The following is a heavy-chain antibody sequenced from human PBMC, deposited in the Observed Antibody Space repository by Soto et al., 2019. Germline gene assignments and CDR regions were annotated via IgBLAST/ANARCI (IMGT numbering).Heavy chain of an antibody. Sequence: QVHLVESGGGVVQPGKSLRLSCVASGFTFDTYGIHWVRQAPGKGLQWVALISYEGSNTYYAYSVRGRFTISRDNSKHTLYLQMITLRPEDTGVYYCARVTPGNNLYYFSGLDFWCQGTSVTVSS. CDR1: GFTFDTYG. CDR3: ARVTPGNNLYYFSGLDF. CDR2: ISYEGSNT. V-gene: IGHV3-30-3*01. D-gene: IGHD1-1*01. J-gene: IGHJ6*02.